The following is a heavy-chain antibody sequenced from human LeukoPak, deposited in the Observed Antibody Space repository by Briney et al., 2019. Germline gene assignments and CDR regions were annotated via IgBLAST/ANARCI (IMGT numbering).Heavy chain of an antibody. J-gene: IGHJ4*02. Sequence: GESLKISCKGSGYSFTSYWIGWVRQVPGKGLEWMGIIYPGDSDTRYSPSFQGQVTNSADKSISTAYLQWSSLKASDTAMYYCARHSPGYCSSTTCPFDYWGQGTLVTVSS. V-gene: IGHV5-51*01. CDR3: ARHSPGYCSSTTCPFDY. CDR2: IYPGDSDT. D-gene: IGHD2-2*01. CDR1: GYSFTSYW.